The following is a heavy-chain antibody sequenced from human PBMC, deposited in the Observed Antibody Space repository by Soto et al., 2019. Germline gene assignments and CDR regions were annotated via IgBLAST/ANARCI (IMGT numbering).Heavy chain of an antibody. V-gene: IGHV4-59*11. J-gene: IGHJ3*02. Sequence: QAQLQQSGPGLVKPSETLSLTCNVTDGSISGHYCTWIRLSPGRELEWIGNVLYKGITNYNPSLAGRVSLSLDMARNELSLRLTSVPAADMAVYYCAREKDLILGGYAPDTWGQGTMVTVSS. CDR2: VLYKGIT. D-gene: IGHD2-8*02. CDR1: DGSISGHY. CDR3: AREKDLILGGYAPDT.